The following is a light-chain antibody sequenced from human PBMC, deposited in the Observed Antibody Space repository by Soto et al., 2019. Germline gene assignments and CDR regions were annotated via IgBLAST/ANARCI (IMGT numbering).Light chain of an antibody. J-gene: IGLJ1*01. Sequence: QSVLTQPASVSGSPGQSITISCTGTSSDVGAYNFVSWYQQHPDKVPKLMIFDVSRRPSGVSDRFSGSKSGNTASLTISGLEPEDEADYYCSSYTSSSTHVFGRGTKVTVL. CDR1: SSDVGAYNF. CDR2: DVS. V-gene: IGLV2-14*03. CDR3: SSYTSSSTHV.